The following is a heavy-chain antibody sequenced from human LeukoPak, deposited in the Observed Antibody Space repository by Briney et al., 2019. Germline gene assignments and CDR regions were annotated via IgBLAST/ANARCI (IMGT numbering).Heavy chain of an antibody. V-gene: IGHV1-24*01. CDR3: ARALAPYDSSGFLGRMDAFDI. D-gene: IGHD3-22*01. Sequence: ASVKVSCKVSGYTLTELSMHWVRQAPGKGLEWMGGFDPEDGEAIYAQKFQGRVTMTEDTSTDTAYMELSSLRSDDTAVYYCARALAPYDSSGFLGRMDAFDIWGQGTMVTVSS. CDR2: FDPEDGEA. J-gene: IGHJ3*02. CDR1: GYTLTELS.